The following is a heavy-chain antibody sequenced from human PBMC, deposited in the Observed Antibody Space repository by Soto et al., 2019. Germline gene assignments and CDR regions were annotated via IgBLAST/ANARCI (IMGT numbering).Heavy chain of an antibody. D-gene: IGHD3-10*01. CDR3: VKDLRRGYFDY. CDR2: ISYDGSNR. V-gene: IGHV3-30*18. Sequence: QVQLVESGGGVVQPGRSLRLSCAASGFTFNIHAMHWVRQAPGKGLEWVALISYDGSNRHYVDSVKGRFTISRDNSKHTLSLQMNSLRPEDTAVYYCVKDLRRGYFDYWGQGTLVTVSS. J-gene: IGHJ4*02. CDR1: GFTFNIHA.